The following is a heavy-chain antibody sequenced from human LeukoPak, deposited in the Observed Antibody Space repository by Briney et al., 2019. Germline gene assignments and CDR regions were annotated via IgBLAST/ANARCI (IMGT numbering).Heavy chain of an antibody. V-gene: IGHV3-30*03. CDR2: ISYDGSNK. Sequence: GGSLRLSCAASGFTFSSYGMHWVRQAPGKGLEWVAVISYDGSNKYYADSVKGRFTISGDNSKNTLYLQMNSLRAEDTAVYYCARDLPHGGLDHWGQGTLVTVSS. J-gene: IGHJ4*02. D-gene: IGHD3-3*01. CDR1: GFTFSSYG. CDR3: ARDLPHGGLDH.